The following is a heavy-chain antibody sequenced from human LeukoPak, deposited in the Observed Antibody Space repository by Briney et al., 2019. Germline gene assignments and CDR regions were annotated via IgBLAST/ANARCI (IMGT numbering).Heavy chain of an antibody. CDR3: ARHPGFWSGYYFDY. CDR1: GGSISSSSYY. V-gene: IGHV4-39*01. Sequence: ETLSLTCTVSGGSISSSSYYWGWIRQPPGKGLEWIGSIYYSGSTYYNPSLKSRVTISVDTSKNQFSLRLSSVTAADTAVYYCARHPGFWSGYYFDYWGQGTLVTVSS. J-gene: IGHJ4*02. CDR2: IYYSGST. D-gene: IGHD3-3*01.